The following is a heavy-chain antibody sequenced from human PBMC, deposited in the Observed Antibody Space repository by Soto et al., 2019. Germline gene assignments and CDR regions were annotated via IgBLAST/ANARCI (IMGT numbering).Heavy chain of an antibody. CDR3: ASRGDSSSWYRWGYYYGMDV. CDR2: MYHSGST. V-gene: IGHV4-30-2*01. Sequence: PSETLSLTCAVSGGSISSGGYSWSWIRQPPGKGLEWIGYMYHSGSTYYNPSLKSRVTISIDRSKNQFSLKLSSVTAADTAVYYCASRGDSSSWYRWGYYYGMDVWGQGTTVTXSS. CDR1: GGSISSGGYS. D-gene: IGHD6-13*01. J-gene: IGHJ6*02.